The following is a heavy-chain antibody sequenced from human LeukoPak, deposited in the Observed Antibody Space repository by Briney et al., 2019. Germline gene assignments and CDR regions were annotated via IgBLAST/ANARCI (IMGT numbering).Heavy chain of an antibody. CDR2: IRSGGST. Sequence: PGGSLRLSCAASGFTVSSSYMTWVRQAPGKGLEWVSVIRSGGSTVYADSVKGRFTISRDNAKNSLYLQMNSLRAEDTALYYCTRDPDYWGQGPLVTVSS. CDR3: TRDPDY. CDR1: GFTVSSSY. V-gene: IGHV3-53*01. J-gene: IGHJ4*02.